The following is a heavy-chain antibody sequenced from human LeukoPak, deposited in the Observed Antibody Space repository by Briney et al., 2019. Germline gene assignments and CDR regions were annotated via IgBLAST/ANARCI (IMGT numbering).Heavy chain of an antibody. Sequence: SETLSLTCNVSGGSISSYYWSWIRQPAGKGLEWIGRISTSGSTNYNPSLKSRVTISVDTSKNQFSLKLRSVTAADTAVYYCARESLRQQWLVRREEYYYMDVWGKGTTVTISS. D-gene: IGHD6-19*01. CDR1: GGSISSYY. J-gene: IGHJ6*03. V-gene: IGHV4-4*07. CDR3: ARESLRQQWLVRREEYYYMDV. CDR2: ISTSGST.